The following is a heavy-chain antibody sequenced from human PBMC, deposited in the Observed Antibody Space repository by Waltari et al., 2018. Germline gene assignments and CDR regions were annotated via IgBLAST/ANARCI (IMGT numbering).Heavy chain of an antibody. CDR2: IKQDGSEK. CDR3: ARDRGIAAE. D-gene: IGHD6-13*01. J-gene: IGHJ4*02. Sequence: EVQLVESGGGLVQPGGSLRLSCVASGFTFSSYWMSWVRQAPGKGLEWVANIKQDGSEKYYVDSVKGRFTISRDNTKNSLYLQMNSLRAEDTAVYYCARDRGIAAEWGQGTLVTVSS. V-gene: IGHV3-7*01. CDR1: GFTFSSYW.